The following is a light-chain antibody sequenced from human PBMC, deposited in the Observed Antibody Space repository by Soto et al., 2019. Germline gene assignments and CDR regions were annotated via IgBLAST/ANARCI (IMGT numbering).Light chain of an antibody. CDR1: SSNIGNNY. CDR2: ENN. V-gene: IGLV1-51*02. CDR3: GTWDSSLSAGV. J-gene: IGLJ1*01. Sequence: QSVLTQPPSVSAAPGQKVTISCSGSSSNIGNNYVSWYQQLPGTAPKLLIYENNKRPSGIPDRFSGSKSGTSATLGITGLQTGDEADYYCGTWDSSLSAGVFGTGTKVPS.